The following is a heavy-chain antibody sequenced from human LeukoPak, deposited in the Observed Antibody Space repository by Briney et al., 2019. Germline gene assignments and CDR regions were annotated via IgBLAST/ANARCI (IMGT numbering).Heavy chain of an antibody. CDR2: IYSGGNT. V-gene: IGHV3-23*03. Sequence: GGSLRLSCAASGFTFSSYAMSWVRQAPGKGLEWISVIYSGGNTYYVDSVKGRFTISRDNSKNTLYLQMNSLRAEDTAVYYCAREYCSGSSCYPAYWGQGTLVTVSS. D-gene: IGHD2-15*01. J-gene: IGHJ4*02. CDR1: GFTFSSYA. CDR3: AREYCSGSSCYPAY.